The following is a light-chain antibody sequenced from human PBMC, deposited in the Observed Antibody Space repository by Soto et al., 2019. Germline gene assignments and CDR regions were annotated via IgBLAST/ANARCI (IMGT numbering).Light chain of an antibody. CDR2: VAS. V-gene: IGKV1-39*01. CDR1: QSVRSY. Sequence: DTQMNQSPSSLSASVGDSIAVTCRPRQSVRSYLNWHQQKPVKAPNVLINVASTLRSGVPSRFSGSGSATDFNLTINSLQPEDFATYFCQQSFTTPLNFGGGNKVDIK. CDR3: QQSFTTPLN. J-gene: IGKJ4*01.